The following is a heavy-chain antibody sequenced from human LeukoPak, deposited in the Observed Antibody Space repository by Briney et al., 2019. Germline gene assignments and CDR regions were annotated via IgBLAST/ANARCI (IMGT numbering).Heavy chain of an antibody. V-gene: IGHV3-30*18. CDR3: AKKREMATLPSTFDY. D-gene: IGHD5-24*01. J-gene: IGHJ4*02. Sequence: LSLTCAVYGGSFSGYYWSWIRQPPGKGLEWVAVISYDGIHKYYADSVKGRFTISRDNSKNTLYLQINSLRAEDTARYYCAKKREMATLPSTFDYWGQGTLVTVSS. CDR1: GGSFSGYY. CDR2: ISYDGIHK.